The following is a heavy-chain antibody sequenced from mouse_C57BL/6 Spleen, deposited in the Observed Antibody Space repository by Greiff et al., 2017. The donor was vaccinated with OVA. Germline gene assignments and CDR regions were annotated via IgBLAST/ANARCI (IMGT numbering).Heavy chain of an antibody. V-gene: IGHV1-50*01. Sequence: VQLQQPGAELVKPGASVKLSCKASGYTFTSYWMQWVKQRPGQGLEWIGEIDPSDSYTNYNQKFKGKATLTVDTSSSTAYMQLSSLTSEDSAVYYCARSGSSPWYFDVWGTGTTVTVSS. CDR1: GYTFTSYW. D-gene: IGHD1-1*01. CDR3: ARSGSSPWYFDV. J-gene: IGHJ1*03. CDR2: IDPSDSYT.